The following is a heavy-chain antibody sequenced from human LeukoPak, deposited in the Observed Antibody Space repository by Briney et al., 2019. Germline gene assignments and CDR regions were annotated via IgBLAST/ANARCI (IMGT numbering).Heavy chain of an antibody. CDR1: GFTFSSYG. J-gene: IGHJ5*02. CDR3: ARDHQLQNGNWFDP. Sequence: PGRSLRLSCAASGFTFSSYGMHWVRQAPGKGLEWVAAISYDGSSKYYADSVKGRFSVSRDNSKNTLYLQMSSLRPEDTAVYYCARDHQLQNGNWFDPWGQGTLVTVSS. V-gene: IGHV3-30*03. CDR2: ISYDGSSK. D-gene: IGHD2-2*01.